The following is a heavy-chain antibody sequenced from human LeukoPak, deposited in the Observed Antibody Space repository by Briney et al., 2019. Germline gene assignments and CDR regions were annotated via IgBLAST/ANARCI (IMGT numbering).Heavy chain of an antibody. V-gene: IGHV3-9*01. CDR2: ISWNSGSI. Sequence: GGFLRLSCAASGFTFDDYAMHWVRQAPGKGLEWVSGISWNSGSIGYADSVKGRFTISRDNAKNSLYLQMNSLRAEDTALYYCAKDDLRWLQLGYFDLWGRGTLVTVSS. D-gene: IGHD5-24*01. CDR1: GFTFDDYA. CDR3: AKDDLRWLQLGYFDL. J-gene: IGHJ2*01.